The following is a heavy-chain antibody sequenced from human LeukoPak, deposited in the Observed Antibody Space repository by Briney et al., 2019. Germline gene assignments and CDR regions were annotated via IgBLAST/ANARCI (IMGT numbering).Heavy chain of an antibody. D-gene: IGHD3-22*01. CDR1: GGSFSGYY. J-gene: IGHJ4*02. CDR2: INHSGST. Sequence: SETLSLTCAVYGGSFSGYYWSWIRQPPGKGLEWIGEINHSGSTNYNPSLKSRVTISVDTSKNQFSLKLSSVTAADTAVYYCARGLTYYYDSSGHYYDYWGQGTLVTVSS. V-gene: IGHV4-34*01. CDR3: ARGLTYYYDSSGHYYDY.